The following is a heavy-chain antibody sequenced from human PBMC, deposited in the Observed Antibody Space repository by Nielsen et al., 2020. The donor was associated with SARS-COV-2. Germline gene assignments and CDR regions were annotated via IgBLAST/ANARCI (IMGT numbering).Heavy chain of an antibody. J-gene: IGHJ4*02. CDR3: VRDLGTY. CDR2: ISSGDIT. V-gene: IGHV3-53*01. D-gene: IGHD3-16*01. CDR1: GFTFSSYA. Sequence: GESLKISCAASGFTFSSYAMSWVRQAPGRGLDWVSIISSGDITYYEDSVKGRFTISRDNSQNTLYLQMNSLRVEDTAIYYCVRDLGTYWGQGALVTVSS.